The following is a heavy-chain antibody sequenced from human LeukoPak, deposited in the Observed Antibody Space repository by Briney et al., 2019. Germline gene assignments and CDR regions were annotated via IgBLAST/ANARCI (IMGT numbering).Heavy chain of an antibody. Sequence: SGGSLRLSCAASGFRVSTNYLGWVRQAPGKGLEWVSVLYSSGDTYYADSVKGRFTISGDNSKNTVYLQMNSLRAEDTALYYCVREKNDIVLTSYYFVYWGQGAPVTVSS. CDR2: LYSSGDT. D-gene: IGHD5-12*01. CDR1: GFRVSTNY. CDR3: VREKNDIVLTSYYFVY. V-gene: IGHV3-53*01. J-gene: IGHJ4*02.